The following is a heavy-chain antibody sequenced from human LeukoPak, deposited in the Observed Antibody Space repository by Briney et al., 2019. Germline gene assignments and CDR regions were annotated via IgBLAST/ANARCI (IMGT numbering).Heavy chain of an antibody. Sequence: SETLSLTCTVSGGSISSSSYYWAWIRQPPGKGLEWIGSIYYSGSTYYNPSLKSRVTISVDTSKNQFSLKLSSVTAADTAVYYCARDGYGGTDAFDIWGQGTMVTVSS. V-gene: IGHV4-39*07. CDR3: ARDGYGGTDAFDI. J-gene: IGHJ3*02. CDR2: IYYSGST. D-gene: IGHD4-23*01. CDR1: GGSISSSSYY.